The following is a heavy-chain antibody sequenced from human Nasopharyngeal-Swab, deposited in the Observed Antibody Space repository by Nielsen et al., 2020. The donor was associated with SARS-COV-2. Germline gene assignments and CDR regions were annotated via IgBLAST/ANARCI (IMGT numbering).Heavy chain of an antibody. V-gene: IGHV3-74*01. CDR1: EFAFSSYW. D-gene: IGHD3-16*01. CDR3: ARVDVHDAFDI. Sequence: GESLKISCAASEFAFSSYWMHWGRQAPEKGLVWVSRINSDGTRTNYADSVKGRFTISRDNAKNTLYLQMNSLRAEDTAVYYCARVDVHDAFDIWGQGTMVTVSS. J-gene: IGHJ3*02. CDR2: INSDGTRT.